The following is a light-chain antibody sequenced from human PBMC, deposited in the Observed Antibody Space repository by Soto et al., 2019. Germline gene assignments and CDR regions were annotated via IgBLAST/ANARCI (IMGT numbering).Light chain of an antibody. CDR2: DAS. J-gene: IGKJ4*01. CDR3: QQYNSWPPLT. V-gene: IGKV3D-15*01. Sequence: EIVMTQSPGTLSLSPGERATLSCRASQSLSSSYLAWYQQRPGQAPRLLIYDASSRATGIPDRFSGSGSGTEFTLTISSLQSEDFAVYYCQQYNSWPPLTFGGGTKVDIK. CDR1: QSLSSSY.